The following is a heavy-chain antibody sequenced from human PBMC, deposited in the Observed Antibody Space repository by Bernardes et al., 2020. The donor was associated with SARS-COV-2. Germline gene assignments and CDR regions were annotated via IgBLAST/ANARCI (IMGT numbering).Heavy chain of an antibody. Sequence: GGSLRLSCAASGFTFSSYGMHWVRQAPGKGLEWVAVISYDGSNKYYADSVKGRFTISRDNSKNTLYLQMNSLRAEDTAVYYCAKDRKYYDFWSGYYMGVSSAVYYYYYGMDVWGQGTTVTVSS. CDR1: GFTFSSYG. CDR3: AKDRKYYDFWSGYYMGVSSAVYYYYYGMDV. J-gene: IGHJ6*02. D-gene: IGHD3-3*01. CDR2: ISYDGSNK. V-gene: IGHV3-30*18.